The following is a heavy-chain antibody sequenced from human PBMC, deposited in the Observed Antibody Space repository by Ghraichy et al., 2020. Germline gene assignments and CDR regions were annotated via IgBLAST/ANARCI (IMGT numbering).Heavy chain of an antibody. J-gene: IGHJ6*02. CDR3: ARDIKSSSWSYYYYAMDV. V-gene: IGHV3-30*04. CDR1: GFTFSTYS. D-gene: IGHD6-13*01. Sequence: SLNISCAASGFTFSTYSMHWVRQAPGKGLEWVAVISYDGFSKYYADSVKGRFTISRDNSKNTLYLQMNSLRAEDTAVYYCARDIKSSSWSYYYYAMDVWGQGTTVTVSS. CDR2: ISYDGFSK.